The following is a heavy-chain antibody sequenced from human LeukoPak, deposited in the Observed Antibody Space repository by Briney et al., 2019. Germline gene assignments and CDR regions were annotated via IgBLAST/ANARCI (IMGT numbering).Heavy chain of an antibody. CDR3: ARDLHPRYYLPDS. CDR1: EFALSSNW. J-gene: IGHJ5*01. V-gene: IGHV3-7*04. D-gene: IGHD1-26*01. CDR2: IKEDGSET. Sequence: PGGPLELSWLASEFALSSNWMSCVRKAPGKGLEGLAGIKEDGSETYYVDSVKGRFTISRDNAKNSLYLQMNSLRAEDTAVYYCARDLHPRYYLPDSWGQGTLVTVSS.